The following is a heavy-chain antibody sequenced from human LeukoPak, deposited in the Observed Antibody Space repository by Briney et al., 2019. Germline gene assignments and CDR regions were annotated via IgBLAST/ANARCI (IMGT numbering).Heavy chain of an antibody. V-gene: IGHV1-18*01. CDR1: GYTFTSYG. CDR2: ISAYNGNT. D-gene: IGHD2-2*01. Sequence: ASVKVSRKASGYTFTSYGISWVRQAPGQGLEWMGWISAYNGNTHYAQMLQGRVTMTTDTYTTTDYMELRSLRSDDTDVYYCARGNGVVPATNAFDIWGQGTMVTVSS. CDR3: ARGNGVVPATNAFDI. J-gene: IGHJ3*02.